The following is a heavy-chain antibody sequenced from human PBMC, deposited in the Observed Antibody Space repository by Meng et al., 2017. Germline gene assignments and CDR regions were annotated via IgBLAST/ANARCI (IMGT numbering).Heavy chain of an antibody. Sequence: LPLEGSGPGPGEPSGTPFPTCHGLGGSSRSSRFYWGWVRQPPGEGLEWIGSFYYSGSTYYNPSLKSRVTISVDTSKNQFSLKLSSVTAADTAVYYCARDGIAAAGTGRSYFQHWGQGTLVTVSS. V-gene: IGHV4-39*07. CDR2: FYYSGST. CDR3: ARDGIAAAGTGRSYFQH. CDR1: GGSSRSSRFY. D-gene: IGHD6-13*01. J-gene: IGHJ1*01.